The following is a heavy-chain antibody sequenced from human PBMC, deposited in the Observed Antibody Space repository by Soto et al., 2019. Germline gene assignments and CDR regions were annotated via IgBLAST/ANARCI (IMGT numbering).Heavy chain of an antibody. V-gene: IGHV4-61*01. D-gene: IGHD4-17*01. CDR1: GGSVSSGSYY. CDR3: ASSHGGEYGDYVSDY. J-gene: IGHJ4*02. Sequence: PSETLSLTCTVSGGSVSSGSYYWSWIRQPPGKGLEWIGYIYYSGSTNYSPSLRRRGTRSVDSSKNQFSLKLSSVTAADTAVYYCASSHGGEYGDYVSDYWGRGNLVTVSS. CDR2: IYYSGST.